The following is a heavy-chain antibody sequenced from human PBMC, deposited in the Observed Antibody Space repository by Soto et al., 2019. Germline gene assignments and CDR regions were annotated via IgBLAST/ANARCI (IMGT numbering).Heavy chain of an antibody. CDR2: IYSGGST. CDR1: GFTVSSNY. CDR3: ASSIAAAGTGDAFDI. Sequence: GGSLRLSCAASGFTVSSNYMSWVRQAPGKGLEWVSVIYSGGSTYYADSVKGRFTISRHNSKNTLYLQMNSLRAEDTAVYYCASSIAAAGTGDAFDIWGQGTMVTVSS. D-gene: IGHD6-13*01. V-gene: IGHV3-53*04. J-gene: IGHJ3*02.